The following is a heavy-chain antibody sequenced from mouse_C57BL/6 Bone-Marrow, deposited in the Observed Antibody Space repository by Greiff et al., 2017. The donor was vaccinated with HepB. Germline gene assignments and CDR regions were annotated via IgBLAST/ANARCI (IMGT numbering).Heavy chain of an antibody. CDR1: GFTFSDYG. CDR2: ISNLAYSI. CDR3: ARQGDYDYPFAY. V-gene: IGHV5-15*01. Sequence: EVHLVESGGGLVQPGGSLKLSCAASGFTFSDYGMAWVRQAPRKGPEWVAFISNLAYSIYYADTVTGRFTISRENAKNTLYLEMSSLRSEDTAMYYCARQGDYDYPFAYWGQGTLVTVSA. J-gene: IGHJ3*01. D-gene: IGHD2-4*01.